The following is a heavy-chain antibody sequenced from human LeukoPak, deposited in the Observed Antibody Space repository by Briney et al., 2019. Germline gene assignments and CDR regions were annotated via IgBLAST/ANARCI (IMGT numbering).Heavy chain of an antibody. D-gene: IGHD7-27*01. CDR1: GYTFTGYY. J-gene: IGHJ4*02. CDR2: INPNSGGT. CDR3: ARDRGANWGSSDFDY. Sequence: ASVKVSCKASGYTFTGYYMHWVRQAPGQGLEWMGWINPNSGGTNYAQKFQGRVTMTRDTSISTAYMELSRLRSDDTAVYYCARDRGANWGSSDFDYWGQGTLVTVSS. V-gene: IGHV1-2*02.